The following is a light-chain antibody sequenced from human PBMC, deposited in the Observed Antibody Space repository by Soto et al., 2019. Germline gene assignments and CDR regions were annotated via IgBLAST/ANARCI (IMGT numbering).Light chain of an antibody. CDR3: CSRAGSYTLV. CDR2: DVT. J-gene: IGLJ2*01. Sequence: QSVLTQPRSVSGSPGQSVTISCTGTSSDVGAYNYVSWYQQHPGKAPKLMIYDVTKRPSGVPDRFSGSKSGNTASLTISGPQAEDEADYHCCSRAGSYTLVFGGGTKVTVL. CDR1: SSDVGAYNY. V-gene: IGLV2-11*01.